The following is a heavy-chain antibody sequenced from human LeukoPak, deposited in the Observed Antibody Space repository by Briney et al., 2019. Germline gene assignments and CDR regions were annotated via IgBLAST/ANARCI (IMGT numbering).Heavy chain of an antibody. J-gene: IGHJ4*02. CDR2: INGAGTST. CDR1: GFTFSSDW. Sequence: GGSLRLSCAASGFTFSSDWMHWVRQAPGKGLVWVSRINGAGTSTSYADSVKGRFTISRDNAKNTLYLQMNSLRAEDTAVYHCARATPGWWELQRWGQGTLVTVSS. CDR3: ARATPGWWELQR. D-gene: IGHD1-26*01. V-gene: IGHV3-74*01.